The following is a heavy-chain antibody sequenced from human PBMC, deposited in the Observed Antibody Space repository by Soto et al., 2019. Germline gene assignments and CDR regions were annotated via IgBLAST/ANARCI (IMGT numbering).Heavy chain of an antibody. D-gene: IGHD6-13*01. CDR2: ISYDGSNK. V-gene: IGHV3-30*18. CDR1: GFTFSSYG. Sequence: GGSLRLSCAASGFTFSSYGMHWVRQAPGKGLEWVAVISYDGSNKYYADSVKGRFTISRDNSKNTLYLQMNSLRAEDTAVYYCAKDARIAAAGSDFDYWGQGTLVTVSS. CDR3: AKDARIAAAGSDFDY. J-gene: IGHJ4*02.